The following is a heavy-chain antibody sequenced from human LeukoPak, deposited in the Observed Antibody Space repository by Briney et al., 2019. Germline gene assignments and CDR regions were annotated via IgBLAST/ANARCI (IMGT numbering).Heavy chain of an antibody. J-gene: IGHJ5*02. CDR1: GGSISSGSYY. CDR2: IYTSGST. V-gene: IGHV4-61*02. CDR3: ATIATAGTT. D-gene: IGHD6-13*01. Sequence: PSQTLSLTCTVSGGSISSGSYYWSWIRQPAGKGLEWIGRIYTSGSTNYNPSLKSRVTMSLDTSKNQFSLKLSSVTAADTAVYYCATIATAGTTWGQGTLVTVSS.